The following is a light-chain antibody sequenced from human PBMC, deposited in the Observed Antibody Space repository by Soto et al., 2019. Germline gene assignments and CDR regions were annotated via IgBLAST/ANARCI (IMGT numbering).Light chain of an antibody. CDR3: QQRNYWPVT. V-gene: IGKV3-11*01. CDR1: QSVSRY. J-gene: IGKJ5*01. CDR2: DAS. Sequence: EIVLTQSPATLSLSPGERATLSCRASQSVSRYLAWYQQKPGQAPRHLIYDASNRATGIPARFSGSGSGTDFILTISSLEPEDFAVYYCQQRNYWPVTFGQGTRLE.